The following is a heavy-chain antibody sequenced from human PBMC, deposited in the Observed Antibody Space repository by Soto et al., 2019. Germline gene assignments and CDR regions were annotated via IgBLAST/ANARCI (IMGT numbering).Heavy chain of an antibody. V-gene: IGHV3-48*03. CDR1: GFTFSTYE. Sequence: EVPLVESGGGLVQPGGSLRLSCAASGFTFSTYEMAWVRQAPGKGLEWVSYISSSGTIIHYADSVEGRFTISRDNAKNSLHLQMNSLRAEDTAIYYCAGGIMYSGSYQDWGQGTLVTVSS. CDR2: ISSSGTII. D-gene: IGHD1-26*01. J-gene: IGHJ4*02. CDR3: AGGIMYSGSYQD.